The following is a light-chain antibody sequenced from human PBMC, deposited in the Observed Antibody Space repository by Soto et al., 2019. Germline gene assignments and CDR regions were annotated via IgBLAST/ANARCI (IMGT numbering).Light chain of an antibody. CDR2: SAS. Sequence: EIVMTQSPATLSVSPGERATLSCRASQSISTELAWYQQKPGQPPRLLISSASTRATGVHARFTGSGSGSEFTLTISGLQSEDFAVYYCQQGHNWPLTFGQGTRLEI. CDR1: QSISTE. CDR3: QQGHNWPLT. V-gene: IGKV3-15*01. J-gene: IGKJ2*01.